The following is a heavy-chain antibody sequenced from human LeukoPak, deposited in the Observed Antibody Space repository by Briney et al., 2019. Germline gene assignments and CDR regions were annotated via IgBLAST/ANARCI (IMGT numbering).Heavy chain of an antibody. Sequence: SETLSLTCTVSGGSISTYYWTWIRQPAGKGLEWIGRIYISGSTNNNPSLKSRVTMSVDTSKNQFSLKLNSVTAADTAVYYCARVGGENSGYRYYFDFWGQGTLVTVSS. CDR2: IYISGST. J-gene: IGHJ4*02. V-gene: IGHV4-4*07. D-gene: IGHD5-18*01. CDR3: ARVGGENSGYRYYFDF. CDR1: GGSISTYY.